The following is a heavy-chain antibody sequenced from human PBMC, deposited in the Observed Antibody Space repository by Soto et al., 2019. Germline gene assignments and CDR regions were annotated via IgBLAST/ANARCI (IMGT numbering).Heavy chain of an antibody. CDR3: AHNGPWPEKDQLLFGDWFDP. Sequence: SGPTLVKPTQTLTLTCTFSGFSLSTSGVGVGWIRQPPGKALEWLALIYWNDDKRYSPSLKSRLTITKDTSKNQVVLTMTNMDPVDTATYYCAHNGPWPEKDQLLFGDWFDPWGQGTLVTVSS. D-gene: IGHD2-2*01. J-gene: IGHJ5*02. CDR1: GFSLSTSGVG. CDR2: IYWNDDK. V-gene: IGHV2-5*01.